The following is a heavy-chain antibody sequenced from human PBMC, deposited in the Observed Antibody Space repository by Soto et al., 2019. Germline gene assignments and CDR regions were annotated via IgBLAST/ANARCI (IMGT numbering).Heavy chain of an antibody. V-gene: IGHV3-48*02. D-gene: IGHD1-26*01. J-gene: IGHJ3*02. CDR2: ISSSSSTI. CDR1: GFTFSSYS. Sequence: GGSLRLSCAASGFTFSSYSMNWVRQAPGKGLEWVSYISSSSSTIYYADSVQGRFTISRDNAKSSLYRQMNSLRDEDTAVYYCARMGSSVGAPWLGAFDIWGQGTMVTVSS. CDR3: ARMGSSVGAPWLGAFDI.